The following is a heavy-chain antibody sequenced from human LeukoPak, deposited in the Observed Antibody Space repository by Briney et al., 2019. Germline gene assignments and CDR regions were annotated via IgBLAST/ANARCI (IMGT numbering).Heavy chain of an antibody. V-gene: IGHV7-4-1*02. Sequence: ASVKVSCKASGYTFTTYGMNWVRQAPGQGLEWMGWINTNTGNPTYAQGFTGRFVFSLDTSVSTAYLQISSLKAEDTAVYYCASSGYQLPVNFDYWGQGTLVTVSS. D-gene: IGHD2-2*01. CDR2: INTNTGNP. CDR1: GYTFTTYG. J-gene: IGHJ4*02. CDR3: ASSGYQLPVNFDY.